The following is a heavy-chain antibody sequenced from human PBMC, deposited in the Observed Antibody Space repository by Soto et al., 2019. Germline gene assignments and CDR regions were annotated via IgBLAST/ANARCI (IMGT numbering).Heavy chain of an antibody. CDR1: GFTFDDYA. CDR2: ISWNSGSI. CDR3: ANEPPHHYYGAGCHNLISTRYGMDF. Sequence: GGSLRLSCAASGFTFDDYAMHWVRQAPGKGLEWVSGISWNSGSIGYADSVKGRFTISRDNAKNSLYLQMNSLRAEDTALYYCANEPPHHYYGAGCHNLISTRYGMDFWGQGTTVTVSS. J-gene: IGHJ6*02. D-gene: IGHD3-10*01. V-gene: IGHV3-9*01.